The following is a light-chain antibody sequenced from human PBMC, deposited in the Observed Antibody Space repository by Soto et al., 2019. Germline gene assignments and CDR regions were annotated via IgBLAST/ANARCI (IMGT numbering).Light chain of an antibody. CDR2: GAS. CDR1: QTINNN. V-gene: IGKV3-15*01. J-gene: IGKJ4*01. CDR3: QHCQPYGDSPPLT. Sequence: VRTQAPATLSVSPGDRATLSCRASQTINNNVAWYQLKDGQVPRLVIYGASTRATDIPARFSGSGSGTDFTLTISRLEPEDFAVYYCQHCQPYGDSPPLTFGGGTKVDIK.